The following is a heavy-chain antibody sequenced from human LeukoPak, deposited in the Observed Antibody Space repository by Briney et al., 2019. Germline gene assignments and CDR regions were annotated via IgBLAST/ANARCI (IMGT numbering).Heavy chain of an antibody. CDR2: ISYDGSNK. Sequence: GGSLRLSCAASGFTFSSYGMHWVRQAPGKGLEWVAVISYDGSNKYYADSVKGRFTISRDNSKNTLYLQMNSLRAEDTAVYYCAKVGGSYSYWGQGTLSPSPQ. J-gene: IGHJ4*02. D-gene: IGHD1-26*01. V-gene: IGHV3-30*18. CDR1: GFTFSSYG. CDR3: AKVGGSYSY.